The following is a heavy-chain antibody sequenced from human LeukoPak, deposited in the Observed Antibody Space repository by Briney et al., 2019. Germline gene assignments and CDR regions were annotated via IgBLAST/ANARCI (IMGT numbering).Heavy chain of an antibody. J-gene: IGHJ2*01. CDR3: ARRVDATYWYFDL. CDR2: LYSSGST. Sequence: SETLSLTCTVSGGSISSHFWSWIRQPPGKGLEWVGCLYSSGSTNYNPSLKSRVTISVDTSKSQFSLRLSSVTAADTAVYYCARRVDATYWYFDLWGRGTLVTVSS. CDR1: GGSISSHF. V-gene: IGHV4-59*08. D-gene: IGHD2-15*01.